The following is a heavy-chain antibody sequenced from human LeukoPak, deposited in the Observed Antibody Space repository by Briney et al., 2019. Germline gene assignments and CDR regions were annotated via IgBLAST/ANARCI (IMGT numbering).Heavy chain of an antibody. J-gene: IGHJ4*02. Sequence: GGSLRLSCVVSGFTVTGYSMHWVRQAPGTGLEWVAVMSYDGTNKYYADSVKGRFTISRDNSKNTLYLQMNSLRAEDTAVYYCATDGGSSRSYFDYWGQGTLATVSS. CDR1: GFTVTGYS. D-gene: IGHD2-2*01. V-gene: IGHV3-30*14. CDR2: MSYDGTNK. CDR3: ATDGGSSRSYFDY.